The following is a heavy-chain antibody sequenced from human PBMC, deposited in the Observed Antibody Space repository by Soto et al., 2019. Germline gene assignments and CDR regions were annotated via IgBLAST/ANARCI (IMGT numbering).Heavy chain of an antibody. V-gene: IGHV4-59*01. D-gene: IGHD3-10*01. CDR3: ARSGSGSYFGYYYYGMDV. CDR1: GGSISSYY. CDR2: IYYSGST. J-gene: IGHJ6*02. Sequence: PSETLSLTCTVSGGSISSYYWSWIRQPPGKGLEWIGYIYYSGSTNYNPSLKSRVTISVDTSKNQFSLKLSSVTAADTAVYYCARSGSGSYFGYYYYGMDVWGQGTTVTVSS.